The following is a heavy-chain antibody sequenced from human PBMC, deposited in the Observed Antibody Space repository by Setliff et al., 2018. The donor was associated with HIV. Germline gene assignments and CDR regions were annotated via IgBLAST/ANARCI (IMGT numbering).Heavy chain of an antibody. Sequence: PSETLSLTCTVSGYSISSGYYWGWIRQPPGKGLEWIGSIYYSGSTYYNPSLKSRVTISVDTSKNQFSLKLSSVTAADTAVYYCARVGWDYYASSGVGEFDYWGQGTLVTVSS. CDR2: IYYSGST. CDR3: ARVGWDYYASSGVGEFDY. D-gene: IGHD3-22*01. V-gene: IGHV4-38-2*02. J-gene: IGHJ4*02. CDR1: GYSISSGYY.